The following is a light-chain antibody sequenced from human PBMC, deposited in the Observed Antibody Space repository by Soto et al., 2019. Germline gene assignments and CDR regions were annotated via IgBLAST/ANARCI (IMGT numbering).Light chain of an antibody. CDR2: GTS. J-gene: IGKJ1*01. Sequence: EIVLTQSPGTLSLSPGERVTLSCRATQSVTYNLAWYQQKPGQAPRLLIYGTSNRATGIPDRFTGSGSGTDFTLTISRLEPEDFAVYYCQQYVSSPWAFGQGTKVDI. CDR3: QQYVSSPWA. V-gene: IGKV3-20*01. CDR1: QSVTYN.